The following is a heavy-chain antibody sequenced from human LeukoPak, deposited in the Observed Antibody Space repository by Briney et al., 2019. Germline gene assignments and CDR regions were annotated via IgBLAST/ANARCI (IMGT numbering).Heavy chain of an antibody. CDR2: IYYSGST. J-gene: IGHJ5*02. CDR3: ARGSPYIVVVPAVLGFDP. CDR1: GGSISSYY. Sequence: SETLSLTCTVSGGSISSYYWSWIRQPPGKGLEWIGYIYYSGSTNYNPSLKSRVTISVDTSKNQFSLKLSSVTAADTAVYYCARGSPYIVVVPAVLGFDPWGQGTLVTVSS. V-gene: IGHV4-59*12. D-gene: IGHD2-2*01.